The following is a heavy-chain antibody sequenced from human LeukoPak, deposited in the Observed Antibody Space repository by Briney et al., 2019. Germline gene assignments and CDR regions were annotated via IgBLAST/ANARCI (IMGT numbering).Heavy chain of an antibody. V-gene: IGHV4-39*01. CDR1: GGSISSSSYY. CDR2: IYYSGST. J-gene: IGHJ5*02. CDR3: ARHSVVPAAIWFDP. D-gene: IGHD2-2*01. Sequence: SETLSLTCTVSGGSISSSSYYWGWIRQPPGKGLEWIGSIYYSGSTYYNPSLKSRVTISVDTSKNQFSLKLSSVTAADTAVYNCARHSVVPAAIWFDPWGQGSLVTVSS.